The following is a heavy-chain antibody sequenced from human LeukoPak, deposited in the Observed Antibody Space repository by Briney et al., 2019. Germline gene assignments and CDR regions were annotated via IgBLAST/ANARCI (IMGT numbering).Heavy chain of an antibody. CDR1: GFSVSSNY. CDR2: VYNNDNT. J-gene: IGHJ4*02. CDR3: ARDKLSSGYASDFDF. V-gene: IGHV3-66*03. D-gene: IGHD6-19*01. Sequence: GGSLRLSCAASGFSVSSNYMNWVRQAPGKGLEWVSAVYNNDNTYYADSVRGRFTISRDNSKNTLYLQMNSLRAEDTAIYYCARDKLSSGYASDFDFWGQGTLVTVSS.